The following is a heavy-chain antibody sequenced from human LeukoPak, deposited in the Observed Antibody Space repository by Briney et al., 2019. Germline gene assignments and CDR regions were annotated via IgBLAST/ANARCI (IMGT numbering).Heavy chain of an antibody. V-gene: IGHV4-30-4*01. D-gene: IGHD3-10*01. CDR2: IYYTGST. Sequence: SWVGKPPGQGLEWIGYIYYTGSTYYNPSLKSRVIISVDTSRNQFSLKLSSVTAADTAVYYCARGGSLDPWGQGTLVTVSS. CDR3: ARGGSLDP. J-gene: IGHJ5*02.